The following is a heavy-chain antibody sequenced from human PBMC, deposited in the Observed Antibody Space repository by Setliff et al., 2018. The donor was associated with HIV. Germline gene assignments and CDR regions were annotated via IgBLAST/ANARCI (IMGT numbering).Heavy chain of an antibody. CDR3: ARHAAGPDGPFDY. D-gene: IGHD2-2*01. CDR2: VYHTGST. J-gene: IGHJ4*02. V-gene: IGHV4-38-2*01. Sequence: QPPGKGLEWIGDVYHTGSTYYNPSLKSRVTISVDTSKNQFSLKLSSVIAADTAVYYCARHAAGPDGPFDYWGQGTLVTSPQ.